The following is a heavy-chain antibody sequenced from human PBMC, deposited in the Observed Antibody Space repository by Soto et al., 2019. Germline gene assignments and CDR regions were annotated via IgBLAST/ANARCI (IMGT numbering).Heavy chain of an antibody. CDR3: ARDQTGGRTVNRYYYYMDV. Sequence: ASVKVSCKASGYTFTSYAMHWVRQAPGQRLEWMGWINAGNGNTKYSQKFQGRVTITRDTSASTAYMELSSLRSEDTAVYYCARDQTGGRTVNRYYYYMDVWGKGTTVTVSS. CDR1: GYTFTSYA. CDR2: INAGNGNT. D-gene: IGHD6-19*01. J-gene: IGHJ6*03. V-gene: IGHV1-3*01.